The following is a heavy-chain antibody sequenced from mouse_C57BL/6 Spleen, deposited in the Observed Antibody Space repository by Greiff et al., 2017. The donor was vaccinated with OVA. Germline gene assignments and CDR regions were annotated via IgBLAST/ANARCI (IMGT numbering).Heavy chain of an antibody. J-gene: IGHJ1*03. CDR2: IRNKANGYTT. D-gene: IGHD1-1*02. Sequence: EVQLVESGGGLVQPGGSLSLSCAASGFTFTDYYMSWVRQPPGKALEWLGFIRNKANGYTTEYSVSVKGRFTIYRDNSQRILYHKMNALRAEDSATYYCARYSGSNYCDVWGTGTTVTVSS. V-gene: IGHV7-3*01. CDR3: ARYSGSNYCDV. CDR1: GFTFTDYY.